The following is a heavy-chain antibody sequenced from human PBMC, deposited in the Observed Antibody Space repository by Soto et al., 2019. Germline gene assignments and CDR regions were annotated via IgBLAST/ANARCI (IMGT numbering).Heavy chain of an antibody. CDR2: IIPYYNTL. V-gene: IGHV1-69*19. J-gene: IGHJ4*02. Sequence: QAQVVQSGAEVRKPGSSVKLSCKASEGTFNSYAIAWVRQAPGQGLEWMGGIIPYYNTLNYAQKFQDRVTITADDSTNTVYMELSSLRSDDTAVDFCASGASRWYPYFFDTWAQGTQVTGSS. D-gene: IGHD6-13*01. CDR3: ASGASRWYPYFFDT. CDR1: EGTFNSYA.